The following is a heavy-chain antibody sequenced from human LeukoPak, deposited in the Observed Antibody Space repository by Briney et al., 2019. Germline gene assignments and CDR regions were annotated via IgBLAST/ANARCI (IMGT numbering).Heavy chain of an antibody. D-gene: IGHD1-14*01. Sequence: GGSLRLSCAASGFTFNTYGMHWVRQAPGKGLEWIAVVWSDGSNRFYADSVEGRFTISRDNSKNTLYLQMNSLRAEDTAVYYCAKSNTESQTTVSNWGQGTLVSVSS. CDR3: AKSNTESQTTVSN. J-gene: IGHJ4*02. CDR1: GFTFNTYG. CDR2: VWSDGSNR. V-gene: IGHV3-33*06.